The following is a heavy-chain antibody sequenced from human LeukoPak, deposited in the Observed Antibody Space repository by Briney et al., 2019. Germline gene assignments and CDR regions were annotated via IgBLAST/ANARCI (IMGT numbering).Heavy chain of an antibody. J-gene: IGHJ4*02. CDR2: ISYDGSNK. V-gene: IGHV3-30*18. D-gene: IGHD1-26*01. Sequence: GRSLRLSCVASGFTFRNYGMHWVRQAPGKGLEWVAVISYDGSNKYYADSVKGRFTISRDNSKNTLYLQMNSLRAEDTAVYYCAKDDVDSGSYSQFADYWGQGTLVTVSS. CDR3: AKDDVDSGSYSQFADY. CDR1: GFTFRNYG.